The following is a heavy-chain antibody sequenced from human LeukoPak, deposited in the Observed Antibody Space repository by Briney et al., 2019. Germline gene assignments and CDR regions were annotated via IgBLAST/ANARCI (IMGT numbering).Heavy chain of an antibody. CDR2: IYYSGST. Sequence: SETLSLTCTVSGGSISSSSYYWGWIRQPPGKGLEWIGSIYYSGSTYYNPSLRSRVTMSVGTSTNQFSLKLSAVTAADTAVYFCARLGWLYGSGSMNWFDHWGRGILVTVSS. V-gene: IGHV4-39*01. CDR3: ARLGWLYGSGSMNWFDH. CDR1: GGSISSSSYY. D-gene: IGHD3-10*01. J-gene: IGHJ5*02.